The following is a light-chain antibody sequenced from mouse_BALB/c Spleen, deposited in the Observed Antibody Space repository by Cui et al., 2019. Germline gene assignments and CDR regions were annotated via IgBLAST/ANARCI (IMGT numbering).Light chain of an antibody. J-gene: IGKJ5*01. CDR2: WAS. Sequence: IVMTQSHIFLSTSVGDRVSITCKASQDVGTAVAWYQQKPGQSPKLLIYWASTRHTGVPDRFTGSGSGTDFTLTISNVQSEDLADYFCQQYSSYPLTFGAGTKLELK. CDR1: QDVGTA. CDR3: QQYSSYPLT. V-gene: IGKV6-23*01.